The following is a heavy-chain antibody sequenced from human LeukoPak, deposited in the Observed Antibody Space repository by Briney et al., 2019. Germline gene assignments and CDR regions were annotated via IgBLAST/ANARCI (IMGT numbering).Heavy chain of an antibody. V-gene: IGHV3-48*03. D-gene: IGHD2-15*01. CDR2: INNAGSTT. Sequence: PGGSLRLSCAASGFPFSRYAMNWVRQAPGKGLEWLSHINNAGSTTYYADSVKGRFTISRDNAKNSLYLQMNSLRAEDTAVYYCATGLYCSGGSCPNDYWGQGTLVTVSS. CDR1: GFPFSRYA. CDR3: ATGLYCSGGSCPNDY. J-gene: IGHJ4*02.